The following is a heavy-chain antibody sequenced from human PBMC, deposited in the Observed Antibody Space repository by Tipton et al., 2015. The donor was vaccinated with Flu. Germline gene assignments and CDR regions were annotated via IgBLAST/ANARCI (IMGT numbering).Heavy chain of an antibody. J-gene: IGHJ4*02. CDR2: IRHDESDK. CDR1: GFMFSGYG. V-gene: IGHV3-30*02. CDR3: AKNGWDTSGWYPFDY. D-gene: IGHD6-19*01. Sequence: SGFMFSGYGMHWVRQAPGKGLEWVAFIRHDESDKYYADSVKGRFTISRENSKNALYLAINSLRTEDTAVYYCAKNGWDTSGWYPFDYWGQGTLVTVSS.